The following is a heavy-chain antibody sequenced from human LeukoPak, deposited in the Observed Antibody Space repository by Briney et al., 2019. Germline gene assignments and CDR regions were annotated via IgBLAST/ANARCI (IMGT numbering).Heavy chain of an antibody. Sequence: PGGSLRLSCAASGFTVSSNYMSWVRQAPGKGLEWVSVIYSGGSTYYADSVKGRFTISRDNSKNTLYLQMNSLGAEDTAVYYCARDNRRDGYNYGDYWGQGTLVTVSS. CDR2: IYSGGST. D-gene: IGHD5-24*01. CDR1: GFTVSSNY. CDR3: ARDNRRDGYNYGDY. J-gene: IGHJ4*02. V-gene: IGHV3-66*01.